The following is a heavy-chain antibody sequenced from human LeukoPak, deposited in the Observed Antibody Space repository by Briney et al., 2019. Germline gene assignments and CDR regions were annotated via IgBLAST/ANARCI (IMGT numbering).Heavy chain of an antibody. J-gene: IGHJ3*02. CDR1: GGSISSGDYY. CDR3: AARGGSDFWSGYYTGGDAFDI. Sequence: SETLSLTCTVSGGSISSGDYYWSWIRQPPGKGLEWIGYIYYSGSTYYNPSLKSRVTISVDTSKNQFSLKLSSVTAADTAVYYCAARGGSDFWSGYYTGGDAFDIWGQGTMVTVSS. D-gene: IGHD3-3*01. CDR2: IYYSGST. V-gene: IGHV4-30-4*08.